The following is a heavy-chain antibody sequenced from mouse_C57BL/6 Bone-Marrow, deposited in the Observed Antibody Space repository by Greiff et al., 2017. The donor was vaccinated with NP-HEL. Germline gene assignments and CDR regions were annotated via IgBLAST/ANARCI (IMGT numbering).Heavy chain of an antibody. D-gene: IGHD2-1*01. CDR3: ARPPYYYGNYFDV. Sequence: EVQGVESGGGLVQPGGSLKLSCAASGFTFSDYYMYWVRQTPEKRLEWVAYISNGGGSTYYPDTVKGRFTISRDNAKNTLYLQMSRLKSEDTAMYYCARPPYYYGNYFDVWGTGTTVTVSS. V-gene: IGHV5-12*01. CDR2: ISNGGGST. CDR1: GFTFSDYY. J-gene: IGHJ1*03.